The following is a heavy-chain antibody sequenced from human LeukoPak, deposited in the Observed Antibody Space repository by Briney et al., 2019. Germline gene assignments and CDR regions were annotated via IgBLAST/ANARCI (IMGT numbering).Heavy chain of an antibody. V-gene: IGHV3-23*01. Sequence: GGPLRLSCAASGFTFSSYAMSWVRQAPGKGLEWVSAISGSGGSTYYADSVKGRFTISRDNSKNTLYLQMNSLRAEDTAVYYCAKDRGVAYCSSTSCYVSYYMDVWGKGTTVTVSS. CDR2: ISGSGGST. J-gene: IGHJ6*03. CDR1: GFTFSSYA. CDR3: AKDRGVAYCSSTSCYVSYYMDV. D-gene: IGHD2-2*01.